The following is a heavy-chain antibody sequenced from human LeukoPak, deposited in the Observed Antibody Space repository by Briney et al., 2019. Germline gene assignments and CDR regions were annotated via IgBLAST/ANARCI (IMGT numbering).Heavy chain of an antibody. V-gene: IGHV1-69*04. J-gene: IGHJ4*02. Sequence: GASVKVSCKASGGTFSSYAISWVRQAPGQGLEWMGRIIPILGIANYAQKFQGRVTITADKSTSTAYMELSSLRSEDTAVYYCARDRGYCSGGSCYPGYFDYWGQGTLVTVSS. CDR1: GGTFSSYA. CDR3: ARDRGYCSGGSCYPGYFDY. D-gene: IGHD2-15*01. CDR2: IIPILGIA.